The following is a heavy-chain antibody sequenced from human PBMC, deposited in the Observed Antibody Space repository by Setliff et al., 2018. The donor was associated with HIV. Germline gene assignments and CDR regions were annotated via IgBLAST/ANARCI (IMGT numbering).Heavy chain of an antibody. CDR2: INTGNGDT. CDR3: ARAQPTNRIAAAGFDY. V-gene: IGHV1-3*03. D-gene: IGHD6-13*01. CDR1: GYTFTSYA. Sequence: ASVKVSCKASGYTFTSYAMHWVRQAPGQRLEWVGWINTGNGDTKYSQDFQGRVTISRDTSASTAHMELSSLRSEDTAVYYCARAQPTNRIAAAGFDYWGQGTLVTVSS. J-gene: IGHJ4*02.